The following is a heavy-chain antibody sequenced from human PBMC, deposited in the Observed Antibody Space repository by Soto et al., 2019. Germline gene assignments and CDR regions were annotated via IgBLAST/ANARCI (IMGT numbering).Heavy chain of an antibody. J-gene: IGHJ4*02. Sequence: GASVKVSCKASGYTFTGYYMHWVRQAPGQGLEWMGWISAYNGNTNYAQKFQGWVTMTRDTSISTAYMELSRLRSDDTAVYYCAREARTTTVVTPVFDYWGQGTLVTVSS. V-gene: IGHV1-2*04. CDR1: GYTFTGYY. CDR2: ISAYNGNT. D-gene: IGHD4-17*01. CDR3: AREARTTTVVTPVFDY.